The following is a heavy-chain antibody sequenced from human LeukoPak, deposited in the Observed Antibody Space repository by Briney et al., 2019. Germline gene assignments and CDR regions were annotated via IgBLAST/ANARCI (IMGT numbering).Heavy chain of an antibody. V-gene: IGHV4/OR15-8*01. CDR2: IHHDGRI. CDR1: GGSIDSTNW. D-gene: IGHD3-10*01. CDR3: ARQAVSITVRPANFDY. J-gene: IGHJ4*02. Sequence: SETLSLTCDVSGGSIDSTNWWNWVRQPPGKGLEWIGEIHHDGRINYNPSLKSRVTISVDTSKNQFSLRLSSVTAADTAVYYCARQAVSITVRPANFDYWGQGTLVTVSS.